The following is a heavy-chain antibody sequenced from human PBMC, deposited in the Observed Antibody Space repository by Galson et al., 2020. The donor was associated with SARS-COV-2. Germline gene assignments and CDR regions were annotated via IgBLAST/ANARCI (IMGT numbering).Heavy chain of an antibody. V-gene: IGHV3-53*04. CDR2: IYSGGNT. Sequence: TGGSLRLSCAASGFTVNTNYMTWVRQAPGKGLEWVSTIYSGGNTYYADSLKGRLTISRQNSENTLYLQMNSLRPDDTAVYYCARVVRSGGSWWYKNWGQGTLVTVSS. CDR1: GFTVNTNY. J-gene: IGHJ4*02. CDR3: ARVVRSGGSWWYKN. D-gene: IGHD2-15*01.